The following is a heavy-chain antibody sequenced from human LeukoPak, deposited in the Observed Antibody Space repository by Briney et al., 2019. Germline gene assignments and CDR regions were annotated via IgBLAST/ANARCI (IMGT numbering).Heavy chain of an antibody. CDR2: INHSGST. Sequence: PSETLSLTCAVYGGSFSGYYWSWIRQPPGKGLEWIGEINHSGSTNYNPSLKSRVTISVDTSKNQFSLKLSSVTAADTAVYYCAWSGYSGHDFNYWGQGTLVTVSS. J-gene: IGHJ4*02. V-gene: IGHV4-34*01. CDR1: GGSFSGYY. CDR3: AWSGYSGHDFNY. D-gene: IGHD5-12*01.